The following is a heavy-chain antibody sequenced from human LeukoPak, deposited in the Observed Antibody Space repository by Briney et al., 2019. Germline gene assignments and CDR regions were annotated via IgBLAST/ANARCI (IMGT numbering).Heavy chain of an antibody. V-gene: IGHV3-48*01. D-gene: IGHD3/OR15-3a*01. CDR1: GFTFSSYS. CDR3: ARDVSRGLSASDY. J-gene: IGHJ4*02. Sequence: GGSLRLSCAASGFTFSSYSMNWVRQAPGKGLEWVSYISSSSSTIYYADSVKGRFTISRDNSKNTLYLQMNSLGGEDTAVYYCARDVSRGLSASDYWGQGTLVTVSS. CDR2: ISSSSSTI.